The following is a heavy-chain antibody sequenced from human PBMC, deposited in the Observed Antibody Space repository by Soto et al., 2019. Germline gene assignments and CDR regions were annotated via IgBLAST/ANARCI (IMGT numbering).Heavy chain of an antibody. J-gene: IGHJ6*02. CDR2: IDPSDSYT. D-gene: IGHD2-2*03. Sequence: GESLKISCKGSGYSFTSYWISWGRQMPGKGLEWMGRIDPSDSYTNYSPSFQGHVTISADKSISTAYLQWSSLKASDTAMYYCARPGYCSSTSCTHYGMDVWGQGTTITVSS. CDR3: ARPGYCSSTSCTHYGMDV. V-gene: IGHV5-10-1*01. CDR1: GYSFTSYW.